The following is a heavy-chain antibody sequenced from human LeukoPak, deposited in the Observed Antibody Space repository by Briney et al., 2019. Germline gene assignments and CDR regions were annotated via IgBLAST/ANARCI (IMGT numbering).Heavy chain of an antibody. D-gene: IGHD3-22*01. Sequence: ASVKVSCKASGYTFTSYDINWVRQATGQGLEWMGWMNPNSGNTGYAQKFQGRVTMTRNTSISTAYMELSSLGSEDTAVYYCARVSWGGNQVVVIRDDAFDIWGQGTMVTVSS. CDR2: MNPNSGNT. CDR3: ARVSWGGNQVVVIRDDAFDI. CDR1: GYTFTSYD. V-gene: IGHV1-8*01. J-gene: IGHJ3*02.